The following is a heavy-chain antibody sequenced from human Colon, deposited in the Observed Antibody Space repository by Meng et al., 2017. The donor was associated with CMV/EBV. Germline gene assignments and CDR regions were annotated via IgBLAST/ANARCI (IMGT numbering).Heavy chain of an antibody. V-gene: IGHV3-23*01. CDR1: GFTFSIYA. CDR3: ARIHYDSWSGYYRDQ. J-gene: IGHJ5*02. D-gene: IGHD3-3*01. Sequence: GGSLRLSCAATGFTFSIYAMCWVRQAPGKGLEWVSSITGTGNNIYYADSVRGRFIISRDNSKNTLYLQMNSLRAEDTAVYYCARIHYDSWSGYYRDQWGQGTLVTVSS. CDR2: ITGTGNNI.